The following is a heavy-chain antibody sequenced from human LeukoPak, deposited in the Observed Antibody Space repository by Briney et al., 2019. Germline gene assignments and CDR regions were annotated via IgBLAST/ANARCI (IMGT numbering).Heavy chain of an antibody. CDR2: IYHSGST. CDR3: ARWSRITMIVVSDGYFDY. D-gene: IGHD3-22*01. V-gene: IGHV4-38-2*02. J-gene: IGHJ4*02. Sequence: PSETLSLTCSVSGYSISSGYYWGWIRQPPGKGLEWIGSIYHSGSTYYKPSLKSRVTISVDTSKNQFSLKLSSVTAADTAVYYCARWSRITMIVVSDGYFDYWGQGTLVTVSS. CDR1: GYSISSGYY.